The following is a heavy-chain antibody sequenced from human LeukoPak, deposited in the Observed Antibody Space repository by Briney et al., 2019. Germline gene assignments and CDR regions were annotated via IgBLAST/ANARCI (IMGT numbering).Heavy chain of an antibody. CDR2: INPNSGDT. D-gene: IGHD3-10*01. CDR3: ARDKYYYGSGTFYSSAVFDY. J-gene: IGHJ4*02. CDR1: GYTFTSYG. Sequence: ASVKVSCKASGYTFTSYGISWVRQAPGQGLEWMGRINPNSGDTDYTQKFQDWVTMTRDTSTSTAYMELSRLRSGDTAVYYCARDKYYYGSGTFYSSAVFDYRGQGTLVAVSS. V-gene: IGHV1-2*04.